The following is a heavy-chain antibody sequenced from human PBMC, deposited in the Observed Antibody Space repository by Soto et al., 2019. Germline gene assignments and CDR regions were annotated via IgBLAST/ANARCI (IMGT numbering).Heavy chain of an antibody. D-gene: IGHD1-26*01. Sequence: QVQPVQSGAEVKKSGASVKVSCKASGYTFTSSDINWVRQATGQGLEWMGWMNPNTGNIGYTQRFQGRVSMTRNISITTAYMELSGLKSDDTAVYYCARGRIVGAAFDYWGQGTLVTVSS. CDR3: ARGRIVGAAFDY. CDR2: MNPNTGNI. V-gene: IGHV1-8*01. CDR1: GYTFTSSD. J-gene: IGHJ4*02.